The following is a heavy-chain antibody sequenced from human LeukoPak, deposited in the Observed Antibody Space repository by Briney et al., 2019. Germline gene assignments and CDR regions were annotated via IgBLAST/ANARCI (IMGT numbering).Heavy chain of an antibody. CDR2: VSGSGAST. CDR3: ARGFGMDV. CDR1: GFTFSSYA. Sequence: GGSLRLSCAASGFTFSSYAMSWVRQAPGKGLEWVSGVSGSGASTYYPDSVKGRFTISRDNSKSTLYLQMNSLRAEDTGVYYCARGFGMDVWGQGTTVTVSS. J-gene: IGHJ6*02. V-gene: IGHV3-23*01.